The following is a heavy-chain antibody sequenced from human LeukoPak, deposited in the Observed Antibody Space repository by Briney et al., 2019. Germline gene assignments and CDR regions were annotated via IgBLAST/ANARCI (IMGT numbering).Heavy chain of an antibody. J-gene: IGHJ4*02. D-gene: IGHD3-22*01. CDR3: ARDYYDSSGYVY. CDR2: ISYDGSNK. V-gene: IGHV3-30*04. CDR1: GFTLSSYA. Sequence: GGSLTLSCAASGFTLSSYAMHWVRQAPGKGLEWVAVISYDGSNKYYADSVKGRFTISRDNSKNTLYLQMNSLRAEDTAVYYYARDYYDSSGYVYWGQGTLVTVSS.